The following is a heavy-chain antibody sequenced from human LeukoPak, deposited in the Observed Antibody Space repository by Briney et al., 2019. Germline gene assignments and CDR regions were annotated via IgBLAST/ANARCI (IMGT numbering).Heavy chain of an antibody. J-gene: IGHJ5*02. CDR2: ISSSGSTI. Sequence: GGSLRLSCAASGFTFSSYEINWVRQAPGKGLEWVSYISSSGSTIYYADSVKGRFTISRDNAKNSLYLQMNTLRAEDTAVYYCARGQVVVVAARENWFDPWGQGTLVTVSS. V-gene: IGHV3-48*03. D-gene: IGHD2-15*01. CDR3: ARGQVVVVAARENWFDP. CDR1: GFTFSSYE.